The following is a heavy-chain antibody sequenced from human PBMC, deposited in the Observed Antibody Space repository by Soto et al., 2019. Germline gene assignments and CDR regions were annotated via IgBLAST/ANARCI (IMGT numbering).Heavy chain of an antibody. J-gene: IGHJ4*02. V-gene: IGHV3-33*01. CDR1: GFTFSSYG. CDR3: EREGWLVKSGFDY. D-gene: IGHD6-19*01. CDR2: IWYDGSNK. Sequence: GGSLRLSCAASGFTFSSYGMHWVRQAPGKGLEWVAVIWYDGSNKYYADSVKGRFTISRDNSKNTLYLQMNSLRAEDTAVYYCEREGWLVKSGFDYWGQGTLVTVSS.